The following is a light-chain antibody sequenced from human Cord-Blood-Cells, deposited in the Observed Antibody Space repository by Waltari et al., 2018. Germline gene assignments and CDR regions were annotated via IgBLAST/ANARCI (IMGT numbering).Light chain of an antibody. CDR1: SSDVGSYNL. CDR2: EGG. V-gene: IGLV2-23*01. Sequence: QSAPTQPASVSGSPGQSITISCTGTSSDVGSYNLVSWYQQHPGKAPKLMIYEGGKRPSGVSNRFSGSKSGNTASLTISGLQAEDEADYYCCSYAGSWVFGGGTKLTVL. CDR3: CSYAGSWV. J-gene: IGLJ3*02.